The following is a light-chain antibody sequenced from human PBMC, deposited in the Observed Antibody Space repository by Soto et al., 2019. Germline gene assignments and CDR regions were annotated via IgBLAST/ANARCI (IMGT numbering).Light chain of an antibody. V-gene: IGKV3-20*01. Sequence: EIVLTQSPGTLSLSPGERATLSCRSSQSVSSSYLAWYQHKPGQAPRLLIYDVSSRATGIPDRFSGSGSGAYFTLTISRLELEDFAAYYCQQYGSSPTFGQGTKVEIK. CDR2: DVS. J-gene: IGKJ1*01. CDR3: QQYGSSPT. CDR1: QSVSSSY.